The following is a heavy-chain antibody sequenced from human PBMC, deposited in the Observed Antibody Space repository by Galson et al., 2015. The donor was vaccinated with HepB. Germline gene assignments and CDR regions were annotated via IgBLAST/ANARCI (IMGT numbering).Heavy chain of an antibody. CDR1: GFTFGDYA. Sequence: SLSLSCAASGFTFGDYALSWFRQAPGKGLEWVGFIRSKAYGGTTESAASVTGRFTISRDDSNSIASLHMPSLPTEDTAVYYCTRDGLALDYYYGVDVWGQGTTVTVSS. V-gene: IGHV3-49*03. CDR2: IRSKAYGGTT. D-gene: IGHD6-19*01. J-gene: IGHJ6*02. CDR3: TRDGLALDYYYGVDV.